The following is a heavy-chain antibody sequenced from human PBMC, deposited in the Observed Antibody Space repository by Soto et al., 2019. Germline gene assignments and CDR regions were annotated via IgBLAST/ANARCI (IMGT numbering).Heavy chain of an antibody. D-gene: IGHD1-7*01. V-gene: IGHV4-61*01. Sequence: SETLSLTCTVSGGSVSSGSYYWSWIRQPPGKGLEWIGYIYYSGSTNYNPSLKSRVTISVDTSKNQFSLKLSSVTAADTAVYYCARVGYNWNYVSVDWFDPWGQGTLVTVSS. CDR3: ARVGYNWNYVSVDWFDP. CDR2: IYYSGST. CDR1: GGSVSSGSYY. J-gene: IGHJ5*02.